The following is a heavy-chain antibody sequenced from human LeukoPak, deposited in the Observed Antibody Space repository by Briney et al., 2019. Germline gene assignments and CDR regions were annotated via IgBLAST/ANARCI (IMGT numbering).Heavy chain of an antibody. CDR2: IYYSGST. D-gene: IGHD1-26*01. Sequence: SETLSLTCTVSGGSTSSSSYYWGWIRQPPGKGLEWIGSIYYSGSTYYNPSLKSRVTISVDTSKNQFSLKLSSVTAADTAVYYCASRRIVGATIDYWGQGTLVTVFS. CDR1: GGSTSSSSYY. V-gene: IGHV4-39*01. CDR3: ASRRIVGATIDY. J-gene: IGHJ4*02.